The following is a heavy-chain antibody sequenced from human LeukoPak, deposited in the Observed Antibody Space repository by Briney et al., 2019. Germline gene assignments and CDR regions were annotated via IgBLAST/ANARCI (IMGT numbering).Heavy chain of an antibody. CDR3: AKDREFAVTPSD. J-gene: IGHJ4*02. D-gene: IGHD4-17*01. Sequence: PGGSLRLSCEASGFTFSAYAMSWVRQAPGKGLEWVSCISGSGVTAYYADSVKGRFTISRDNSKNTLYLQMNNLRAEDTALYYCAKDREFAVTPSDWGQGTLVTVSS. CDR2: ISGSGVTA. CDR1: GFTFSAYA. V-gene: IGHV3-23*01.